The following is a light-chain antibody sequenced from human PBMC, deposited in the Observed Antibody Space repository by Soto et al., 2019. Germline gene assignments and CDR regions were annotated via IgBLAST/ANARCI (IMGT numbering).Light chain of an antibody. J-gene: IGKJ4*01. CDR2: RAS. V-gene: IGKV3-20*01. CDR3: QQYGSSTLT. Sequence: EIGLTQSPGPLSLSPGERATLSCRASQSVSSDYLAWYQQKPGQTPKVIIYRASSRATGIPDRFSGSGSGTDFTLTISRLEPEDFAVYYCQQYGSSTLTCGGGTKVEIK. CDR1: QSVSSDY.